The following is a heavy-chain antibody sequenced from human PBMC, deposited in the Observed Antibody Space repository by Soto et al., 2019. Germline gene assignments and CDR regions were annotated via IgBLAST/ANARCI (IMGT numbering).Heavy chain of an antibody. CDR3: ARAGVWARFDY. Sequence: PGGSLRLSCAASGFTFSSYSMNWIRQPPGKGLEWIGSIYYIGSTYYNPSLKSRLTISVDTSKNQFSLKLSSVTAADTAVYYCARAGVWARFDYWGLGTLVTVSS. D-gene: IGHD3-16*01. V-gene: IGHV4-39*01. CDR1: GFTFSSYS. CDR2: IYYIGST. J-gene: IGHJ4*01.